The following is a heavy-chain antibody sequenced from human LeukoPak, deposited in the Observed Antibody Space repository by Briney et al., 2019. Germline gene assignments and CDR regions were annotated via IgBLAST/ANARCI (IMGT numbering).Heavy chain of an antibody. V-gene: IGHV3-48*03. CDR1: GFTFSIYE. CDR3: ARDSSPPPLRTYYYYYYMDV. J-gene: IGHJ6*03. Sequence: GGSLRLSCAASGFTFSIYEVNWVRQAPGKGLEWLSHISDSGSSVHYADSVKGRFTISRDNAKNSLFLQMNSLRAEDTAVYYCARDSSPPPLRTYYYYYYMDVWGKGTTVTISS. D-gene: IGHD5/OR15-5a*01. CDR2: ISDSGSSV.